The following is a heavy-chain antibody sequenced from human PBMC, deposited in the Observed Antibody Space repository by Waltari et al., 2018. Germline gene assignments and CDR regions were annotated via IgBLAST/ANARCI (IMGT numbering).Heavy chain of an antibody. CDR2: IYTSGST. CDR3: ARGPLLDGGSILAMDV. J-gene: IGHJ6*03. Sequence: QVQLQESGPGLVKPSETLSITCTVSGGSISSYYWSWIRQPAGKGLEWIGRIYTSGSTNYNPALKSRVTMSVDTSKNQFSLKLSSVTAADTAVYYCARGPLLDGGSILAMDVWGKGTTVTISS. D-gene: IGHD2-15*01. CDR1: GGSISSYY. V-gene: IGHV4-4*07.